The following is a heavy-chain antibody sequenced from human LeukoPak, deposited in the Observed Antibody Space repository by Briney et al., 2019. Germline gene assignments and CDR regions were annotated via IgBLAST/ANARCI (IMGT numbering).Heavy chain of an antibody. Sequence: PSETLSLTCAVYGGSFSGYYWSWIRQPPGKGLEWIGEINHSGSTNYIPSLKSRVTISVDTSKNQFSLKLSSVTAADTAVYYCARGEGGDVVPAASDFDYWGQGTLVTVSS. D-gene: IGHD2-2*01. V-gene: IGHV4-34*01. CDR3: ARGEGGDVVPAASDFDY. J-gene: IGHJ4*02. CDR2: INHSGST. CDR1: GGSFSGYY.